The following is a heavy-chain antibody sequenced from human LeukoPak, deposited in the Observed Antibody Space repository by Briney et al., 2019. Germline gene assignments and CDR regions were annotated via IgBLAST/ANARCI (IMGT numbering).Heavy chain of an antibody. J-gene: IGHJ6*03. CDR3: AKVGRGSWRRLYYYYYMDV. V-gene: IGHV3-30*04. D-gene: IGHD6-13*01. Sequence: GGSLRLSCAASGFTFNSYALHWVRQAPGKALEWVAVISYDGSNKYYADSVKGRFTISRDISKNTLYLRMNSLRAEDTAVYYCAKVGRGSWRRLYYYYYMDVWGKGTTVTVSS. CDR1: GFTFNSYA. CDR2: ISYDGSNK.